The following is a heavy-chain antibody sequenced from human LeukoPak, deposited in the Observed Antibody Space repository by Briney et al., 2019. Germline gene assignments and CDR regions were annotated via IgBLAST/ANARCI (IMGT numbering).Heavy chain of an antibody. CDR2: IYSGGST. D-gene: IGHD6-13*01. Sequence: GGSLRLSCAASGFTVSSNYMSWVRQAPGKGLEWVSVIYSGGSTYYADSVKGRFTISRDNSKNTLYLQMNSLRSDDTAVYYCARNLNGYSSSCPDHWGQGTLVTVSS. CDR3: ARNLNGYSSSCPDH. J-gene: IGHJ5*02. CDR1: GFTVSSNY. V-gene: IGHV3-53*05.